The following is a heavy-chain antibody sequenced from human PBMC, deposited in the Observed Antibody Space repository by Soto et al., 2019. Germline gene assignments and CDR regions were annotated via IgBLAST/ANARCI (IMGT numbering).Heavy chain of an antibody. V-gene: IGHV3-30*18. CDR1: GFTFSTYG. Sequence: QVQLVESGGGVVQPGRSLRLSCAASGFTFSTYGTHWVRQAPGTGMERVSGISYEGVNKYYADSVKGRFTISRDNSKNTLYLQMNSLRAEDTAVYYCAKAVYNGNDGFFDYWGQGTLVTVSS. CDR2: ISYEGVNK. D-gene: IGHD1-1*01. CDR3: AKAVYNGNDGFFDY. J-gene: IGHJ4*02.